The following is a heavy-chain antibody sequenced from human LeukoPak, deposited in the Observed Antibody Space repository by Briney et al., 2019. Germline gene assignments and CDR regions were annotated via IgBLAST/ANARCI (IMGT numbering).Heavy chain of an antibody. CDR2: IIPIFGTA. V-gene: IGHV1-69*13. CDR1: GGTFSSYA. CDR3: ARGEVGAIPKYYFDY. D-gene: IGHD1-26*01. J-gene: IGHJ4*02. Sequence: SVKVSCKASGGTFSSYAISWVRQAPGQGLEWVGGIIPIFGTANYAQKFQGRVTITADESTSTAYMELSSLRSEDTAVYYCARGEVGAIPKYYFDYWGQGTLVTVSS.